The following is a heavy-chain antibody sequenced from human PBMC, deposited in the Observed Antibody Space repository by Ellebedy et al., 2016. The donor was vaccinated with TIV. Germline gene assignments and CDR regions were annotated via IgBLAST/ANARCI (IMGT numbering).Heavy chain of an antibody. CDR2: ISDSGGST. CDR1: GFTFSSYA. V-gene: IGHV3-23*01. Sequence: GESLKISXAASGFTFSSYAMSWVRQAPGKGLEWVSAISDSGGSTYYADSVKGRFTISRDNSKNTLYLQMNSLRAEDTAVYYCAKDPGGIAVAVVGNWGQGTLVTVSS. D-gene: IGHD6-19*01. J-gene: IGHJ4*02. CDR3: AKDPGGIAVAVVGN.